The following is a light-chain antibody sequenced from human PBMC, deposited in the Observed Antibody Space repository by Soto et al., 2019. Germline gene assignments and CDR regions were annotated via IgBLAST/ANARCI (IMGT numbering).Light chain of an antibody. V-gene: IGKV3-20*01. J-gene: IGKJ2*01. Sequence: EIVVTQSQGTLSLSPGERATLSCRASQSVSSSYLAWYQQKPGQAPRLLIYGASSRATGIPDRLSGSGSGTDFTLTISRLEPEDFVVYYCQQYGSSQTLYTFGQGTKLEIK. CDR1: QSVSSSY. CDR3: QQYGSSQTLYT. CDR2: GAS.